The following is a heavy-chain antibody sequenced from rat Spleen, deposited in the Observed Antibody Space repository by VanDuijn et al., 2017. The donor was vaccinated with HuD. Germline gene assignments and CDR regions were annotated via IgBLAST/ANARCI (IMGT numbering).Heavy chain of an antibody. CDR1: GFTFSDYG. D-gene: IGHD1-9*01. V-gene: IGHV5-29*01. Sequence: EVQLVESGGGLVQPGRSLKLSCAASGFTFSDYGMAWVRQAPKKGLEWVATITSAGSDTYYPDSVKGRFTISRDNAKSTLSLQMDSLRSEDTATYYCARRHYGYTDYFDYWGQGVMVTVSS. CDR2: ITSAGSDT. J-gene: IGHJ2*01. CDR3: ARRHYGYTDYFDY.